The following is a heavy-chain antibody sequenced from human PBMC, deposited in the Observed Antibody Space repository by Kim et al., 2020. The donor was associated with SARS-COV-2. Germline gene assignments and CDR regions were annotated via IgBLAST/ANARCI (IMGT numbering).Heavy chain of an antibody. Sequence: SETLSLTCTVSGGSISSGDYYWSWIRQPPGKGLEWIGYIYYTGSSHYHPSLNSRVTISIDTSKNQFFLKLSSVTAADTTVYYCARGPPIGGCYCYSHWGQGTLVTVSS. CDR3: ARGPPIGGCYCYSH. CDR2: IYYTGSS. J-gene: IGHJ4*02. CDR1: GGSISSGDYY. D-gene: IGHD2-21*02. V-gene: IGHV4-30-4*01.